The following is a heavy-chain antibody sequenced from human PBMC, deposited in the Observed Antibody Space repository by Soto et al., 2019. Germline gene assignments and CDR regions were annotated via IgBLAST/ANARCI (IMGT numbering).Heavy chain of an antibody. CDR2: INHSGST. CDR3: ATWVDYGDYEGFDF. Sequence: SETLSLTCAVYGGSFSGYYWSRIRQPPGKGLEWIGEINHSGSTNYNPSLKSRVTISVDTSKNQFSLKLSRLTPNDTATYFCATWVDYGDYEGFDFWGQGTLVTVSS. V-gene: IGHV4-34*01. J-gene: IGHJ4*02. CDR1: GGSFSGYY. D-gene: IGHD4-17*01.